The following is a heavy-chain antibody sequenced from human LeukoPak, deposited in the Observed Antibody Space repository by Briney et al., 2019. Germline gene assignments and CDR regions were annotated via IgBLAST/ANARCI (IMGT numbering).Heavy chain of an antibody. D-gene: IGHD4-17*01. CDR3: ASTTVRTGY. J-gene: IGHJ4*02. Sequence: SETLSLTCTVSGGSISSYYWSWIRQSPRKGLEWIGSIYHSGSTYYNPSLRSRVTISINTSNNQFSLKVTSVTAADTAVYYCASTTVRTGYWGQGTLVTVSS. CDR2: IYHSGST. V-gene: IGHV4-59*04. CDR1: GGSISSYY.